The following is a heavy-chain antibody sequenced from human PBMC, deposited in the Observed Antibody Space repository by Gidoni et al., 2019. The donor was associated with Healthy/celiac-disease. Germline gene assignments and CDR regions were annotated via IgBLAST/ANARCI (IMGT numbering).Heavy chain of an antibody. D-gene: IGHD6-13*01. Sequence: QVQLVQSGAEVKKPGASVKVSCKASGYTFTGYYMHWVRQAPGQGLEWMGWINPNSGGTNYAQKFQGRVTMTRDTSISTAYRELSRLRSDDTAVYYCARARPGYSSSWYWFDPWGQGTLVTVSS. CDR1: GYTFTGYY. CDR3: ARARPGYSSSWYWFDP. J-gene: IGHJ5*02. V-gene: IGHV1-2*02. CDR2: INPNSGGT.